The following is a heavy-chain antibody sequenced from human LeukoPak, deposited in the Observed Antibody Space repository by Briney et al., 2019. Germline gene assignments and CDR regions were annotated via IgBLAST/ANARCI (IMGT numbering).Heavy chain of an antibody. J-gene: IGHJ5*02. CDR2: IYYSGST. CDR1: GGSISTYY. Sequence: SETLSLTCTVSGGSISTYYWSWIRQPPGKGLEWIGYIYYSGSTNYNPSLKSRVTTSVDTSKNQFSLKLSSVTAADTAVYYCARTDSSGYYYWFDPWGQGILVTVSS. V-gene: IGHV4-59*08. D-gene: IGHD3-22*01. CDR3: ARTDSSGYYYWFDP.